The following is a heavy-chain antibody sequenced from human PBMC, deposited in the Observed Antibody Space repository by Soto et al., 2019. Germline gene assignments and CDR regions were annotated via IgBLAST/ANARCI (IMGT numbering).Heavy chain of an antibody. V-gene: IGHV3-23*01. Sequence: GGSLRLSCAASGFTFSSYAMSWVRQAPGKGLEWVSAISGSGGSTYYADSVKGRFTISRENSKNTLYLQMNSLRAEDTAVYYCARDIVVVVAATTVYYFDYWGQGTLVTVSS. CDR2: ISGSGGST. J-gene: IGHJ4*02. CDR1: GFTFSSYA. D-gene: IGHD2-15*01. CDR3: ARDIVVVVAATTVYYFDY.